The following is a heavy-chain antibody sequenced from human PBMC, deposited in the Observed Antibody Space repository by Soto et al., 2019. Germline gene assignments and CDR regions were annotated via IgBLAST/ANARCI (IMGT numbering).Heavy chain of an antibody. D-gene: IGHD6-19*01. CDR2: ISTYNGNT. CDR1: GYTFTSYA. Sequence: GASVKVSCKASGYTFTSYALSWVRHAPGQGLEWMGWISTYNGNTNCAQNLQGRVTMTTDISTNTAYMELRSLRSDDTAVYYCARVVGGIPVAGSWNWFDPWGQGTLVTVSS. V-gene: IGHV1-18*04. J-gene: IGHJ5*02. CDR3: ARVVGGIPVAGSWNWFDP.